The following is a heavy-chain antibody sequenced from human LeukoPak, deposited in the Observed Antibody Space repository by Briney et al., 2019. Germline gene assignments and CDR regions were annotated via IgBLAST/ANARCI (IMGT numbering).Heavy chain of an antibody. CDR2: IHYSGST. CDR1: GGSITNYY. J-gene: IGHJ5*02. V-gene: IGHV4-59*01. CDR3: ARDENGYVWGSFRA. D-gene: IGHD3-16*02. Sequence: SETLSLTCTVSGGSITNYYWSWLRQPPGKGLEWIGYIHYSGSTKYKSSLKSRVTISVDTSKNQFSLKLNSVTAADTAVYYCARDENGYVWGSFRAWGQGTLVTVSS.